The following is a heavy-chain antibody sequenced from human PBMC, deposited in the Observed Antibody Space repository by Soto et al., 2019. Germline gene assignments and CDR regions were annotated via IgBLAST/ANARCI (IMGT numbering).Heavy chain of an antibody. D-gene: IGHD2-2*01. Sequence: ETLSLTCTVSGGSISSSIYYWGWIRQPPGKGLEWIGSIYYSGSTYYNPSLKSRVTISVDTSKNQFSLKLSSVTAADTAVYYCASQAAEYCSSTSCYSNYFDYWGQGTLVTVSS. CDR2: IYYSGST. J-gene: IGHJ4*02. CDR3: ASQAAEYCSSTSCYSNYFDY. CDR1: GGSISSSIYY. V-gene: IGHV4-39*01.